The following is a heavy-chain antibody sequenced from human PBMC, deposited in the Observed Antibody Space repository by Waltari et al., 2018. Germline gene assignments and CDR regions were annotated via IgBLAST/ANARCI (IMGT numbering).Heavy chain of an antibody. J-gene: IGHJ4*02. Sequence: QVPLVQSGAEVKKPGASVKVTCKASGYTFTGYYMHWGRPAPGQGLEWMGWINPNSGGTNYAQKFQGRVTMTRDTSISTAYMELSRLRSDDTAVYYCARGASITMIVVVSDWGQGTLVTVSS. CDR3: ARGASITMIVVVSD. CDR1: GYTFTGYY. V-gene: IGHV1-2*02. CDR2: INPNSGGT. D-gene: IGHD3-22*01.